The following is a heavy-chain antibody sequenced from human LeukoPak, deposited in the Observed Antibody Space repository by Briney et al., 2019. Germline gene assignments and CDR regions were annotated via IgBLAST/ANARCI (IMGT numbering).Heavy chain of an antibody. CDR3: ARGLWGDFWSGDYYYYYMDV. Sequence: ASVKVSCKASGYTFTGYYMHWVRQAPGQGLEWMGRMNPNRGDTGYAQKFQGRVTITRNTSISTAYMELSSLRSEDTAVYYCARGLWGDFWSGDYYYYYMDVWGKGTTVTVSS. CDR1: GYTFTGYY. D-gene: IGHD3-3*01. J-gene: IGHJ6*03. V-gene: IGHV1-8*03. CDR2: MNPNRGDT.